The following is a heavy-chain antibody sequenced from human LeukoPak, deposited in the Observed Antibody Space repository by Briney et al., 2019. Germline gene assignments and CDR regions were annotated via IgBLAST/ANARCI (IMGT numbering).Heavy chain of an antibody. Sequence: GGSLRLSCAVSGFTFSDYAMSWVRQAPGRGLEWVSSFSVSGGNTYYADSVKGRFTISRDNSKNMLYLQMNSLRAEDTAVYYCASSFGSGPAAHGGYWGQGTLVTVSS. V-gene: IGHV3-23*01. CDR1: GFTFSDYA. D-gene: IGHD2-2*01. CDR2: FSVSGGNT. CDR3: ASSFGSGPAAHGGY. J-gene: IGHJ4*02.